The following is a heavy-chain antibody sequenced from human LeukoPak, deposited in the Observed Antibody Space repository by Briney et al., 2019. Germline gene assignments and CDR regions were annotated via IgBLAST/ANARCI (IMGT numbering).Heavy chain of an antibody. CDR1: GGSISSSNW. J-gene: IGHJ4*02. Sequence: SETLSLTCAVSGGSISSSNWWSWVRQPPGKGLEWIGEIYHSGSTNYNPSLKSRVTISVDKSKNQFSLKLSSVTAADTAVYYCARDKGDSSGYSPPFFDYWGQGTLVTVSS. V-gene: IGHV4-4*02. D-gene: IGHD3-22*01. CDR3: ARDKGDSSGYSPPFFDY. CDR2: IYHSGST.